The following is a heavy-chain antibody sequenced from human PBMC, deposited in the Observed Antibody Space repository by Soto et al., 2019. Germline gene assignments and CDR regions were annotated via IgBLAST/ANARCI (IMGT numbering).Heavy chain of an antibody. CDR1: GFTFSSYG. CDR3: AQSRPEINWFDP. V-gene: IGHV3-30*18. J-gene: IGHJ5*02. Sequence: QVQLVESGGGVVQPGRSLRLSCGASGFTFSSYGMHWVRQAPGKGLEWVAVISYDGSNKYYADSVKGRFTISRDNSKNTLYLQMNSLRAEDTAVYYCAQSRPEINWFDPWGQGTLVTVSS. CDR2: ISYDGSNK. D-gene: IGHD2-2*01.